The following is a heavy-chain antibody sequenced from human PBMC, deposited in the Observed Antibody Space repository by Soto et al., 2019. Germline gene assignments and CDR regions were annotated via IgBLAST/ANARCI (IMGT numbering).Heavy chain of an antibody. CDR3: ARGQNLGGNLYYGMDV. V-gene: IGHV3-33*01. J-gene: IGHJ6*02. D-gene: IGHD3-16*01. CDR2: IWYDGSNK. CDR1: GFTFRSYG. Sequence: QVQLVESGGGVVQPGRSLRLSCAASGFTFRSYGMHWVRQAPGKGLEWVAVIWYDGSNKYYADSVKGGFTISRDNSKHTMYLQMNSLRAEDTAVYYCARGQNLGGNLYYGMDVWGQGTTVTVSS.